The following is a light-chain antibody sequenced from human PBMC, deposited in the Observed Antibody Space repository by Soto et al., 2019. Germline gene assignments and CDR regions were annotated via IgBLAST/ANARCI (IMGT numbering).Light chain of an antibody. CDR1: QSVSSSY. CDR2: GAS. V-gene: IGKV3-20*01. CDR3: KQYGSSPGT. Sequence: EIVLTQSPGTLSLSPGERATLSCRASQSVSSSYLAWYQQKPGQAPRLLIYGASGRATGIQDGFSGSGSGTDLTLPISRLEPEDFAVNYCKQYGSSPGTFGQGTKVEIK. J-gene: IGKJ1*01.